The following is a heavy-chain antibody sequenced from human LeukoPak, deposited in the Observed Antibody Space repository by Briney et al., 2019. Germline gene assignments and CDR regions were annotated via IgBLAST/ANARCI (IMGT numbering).Heavy chain of an antibody. CDR3: ARVVVGATASDWFDP. D-gene: IGHD1-26*01. CDR2: ISAYNGYT. CDR1: GYTFTSYG. Sequence: ASVKVSCKASGYTFTSYGISWVRQAPGQGLEWMGWISAYNGYTNYAQKLQGRVTMTTDTSTSTAYMELRSLRSDDTAVYYCARVVVGATASDWFDPWGQGTLVTVSS. J-gene: IGHJ5*02. V-gene: IGHV1-18*01.